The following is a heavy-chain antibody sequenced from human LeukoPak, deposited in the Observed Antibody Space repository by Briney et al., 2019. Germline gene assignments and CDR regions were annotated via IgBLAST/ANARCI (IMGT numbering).Heavy chain of an antibody. CDR2: ISGSGGST. Sequence: PGGSLRLSCAASGFTFNSYAMNWVRQAPGKGLEWVSSISGSGGSTYYADSVKGRFTISRDNSRNTLYLQMNSLRAEDTAVYYCAKDLAGDRIRGDYYYYGMDVWGQGTTVTVSS. CDR3: AKDLAGDRIRGDYYYYGMDV. J-gene: IGHJ6*02. V-gene: IGHV3-23*01. CDR1: GFTFNSYA. D-gene: IGHD7-27*01.